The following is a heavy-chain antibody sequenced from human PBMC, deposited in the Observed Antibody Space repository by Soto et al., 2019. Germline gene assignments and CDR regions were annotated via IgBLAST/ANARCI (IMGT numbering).Heavy chain of an antibody. D-gene: IGHD2-2*01. CDR3: ARQCCSSTSCYHYYYYYGMDV. CDR2: IDPSDSYT. Sequence: HGESLKISCKGSGYSFTSYWISWVRQMPGKGLEWMGRIDPSDSYTNYSPSFQGHVTISADKSISTAYLQWSSLKASDTAMYYCARQCCSSTSCYHYYYYYGMDVWGQGTTVTVSS. CDR1: GYSFTSYW. V-gene: IGHV5-10-1*01. J-gene: IGHJ6*02.